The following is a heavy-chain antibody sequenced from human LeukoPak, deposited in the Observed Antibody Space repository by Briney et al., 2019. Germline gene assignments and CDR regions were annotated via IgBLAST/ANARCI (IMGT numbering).Heavy chain of an antibody. J-gene: IGHJ5*02. CDR3: AGEPNCSSTSCYIGWFDP. CDR1: GGSFSGYY. D-gene: IGHD2-2*02. Sequence: SETLSLTCAVYGGSFSGYYWSWSRQPPGKGVGWSGEINHSGSTNYNPSLKSRVTISVDTSKNHFSLQLSSVIAADTAAYYCAGEPNCSSTSCYIGWFDPWGKGTLVTVSS. CDR2: INHSGST. V-gene: IGHV4-34*01.